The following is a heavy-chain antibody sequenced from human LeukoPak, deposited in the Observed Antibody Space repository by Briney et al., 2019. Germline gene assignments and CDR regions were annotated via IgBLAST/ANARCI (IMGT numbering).Heavy chain of an antibody. V-gene: IGHV4-59*12. J-gene: IGHJ4*02. CDR1: GGSISSYY. Sequence: PSETLSLTCTVSGGSISSYYWSWIRQPPGKGLEWIGYIYYSGSTYYNPSLKSRVTISVDTSKNQFSLKLSSVTAADTAVYYRARGEDDYIWGTLFDYWGQGTLVTVSS. CDR3: ARGEDDYIWGTLFDY. D-gene: IGHD3-16*01. CDR2: IYYSGST.